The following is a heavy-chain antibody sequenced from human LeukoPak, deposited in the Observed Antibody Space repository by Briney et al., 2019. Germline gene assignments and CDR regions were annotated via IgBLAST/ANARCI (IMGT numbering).Heavy chain of an antibody. D-gene: IGHD6-13*01. V-gene: IGHV3-64*01. CDR2: ISSNGGST. Sequence: PGGSLRLSCAASGFTFSSYAMHWVRQAPGKGLEYVSAISSNGGSTYYANSVKGRFTISRDNSKNTLYLQMNSLRAEDTAVYYCASTISSSWFYWGQGTLVTVSS. J-gene: IGHJ4*02. CDR1: GFTFSSYA. CDR3: ASTISSSWFY.